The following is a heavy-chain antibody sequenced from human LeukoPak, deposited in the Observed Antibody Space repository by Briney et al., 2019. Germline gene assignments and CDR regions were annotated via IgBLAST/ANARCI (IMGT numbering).Heavy chain of an antibody. J-gene: IGHJ6*03. CDR2: ISSSSTI. CDR3: ARLLGDYYYYMDV. Sequence: GGSLRLSCAASGFTFSSYSMNWVRQALGKGLEWVSYISSSSTIYYADSVKGRFTISRDNAKNSLYLQMNSLRAEDTAVYYCARLLGDYYYYMDVWGKGTTVTVSS. CDR1: GFTFSSYS. D-gene: IGHD3-16*01. V-gene: IGHV3-48*01.